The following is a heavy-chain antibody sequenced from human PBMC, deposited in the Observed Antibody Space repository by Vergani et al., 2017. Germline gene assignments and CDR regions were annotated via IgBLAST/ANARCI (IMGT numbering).Heavy chain of an antibody. CDR3: AKDVLGDRSDLDA. D-gene: IGHD3-10*01. Sequence: EVQLVESGGGLVQPGGSLRLSCAASGFPFSSYALTWVRQAPLKGLEWVSTISRSGFNTYYADSAKGRFTVSRDNSKNTLFLQMNSLRAGDTAVYYCAKDVLGDRSDLDARGPGTLVAVSS. V-gene: IGHV3-23*04. CDR1: GFPFSSYA. J-gene: IGHJ5*02. CDR2: ISRSGFNT.